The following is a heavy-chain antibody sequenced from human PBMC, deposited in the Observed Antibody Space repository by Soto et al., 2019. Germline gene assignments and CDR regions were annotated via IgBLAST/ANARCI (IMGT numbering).Heavy chain of an antibody. D-gene: IGHD2-21*02. CDR3: ARDRGVTGRGFDP. J-gene: IGHJ5*02. CDR2: IYSSGSI. CDR1: GGSIASVGYY. V-gene: IGHV4-31*03. Sequence: SETLSLTCTVSGGSIASVGYYWSWIRQHPGKGLEWIAFIYSSGSIYYNPSLKSRVTISVDTSKNQFSLKLSSVTAADTAVYYCARDRGVTGRGFDPWGQGTLVT.